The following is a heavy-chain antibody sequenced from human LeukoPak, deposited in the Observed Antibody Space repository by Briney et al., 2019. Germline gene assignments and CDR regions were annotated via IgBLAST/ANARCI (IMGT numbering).Heavy chain of an antibody. V-gene: IGHV3-30-3*01. Sequence: GGSLRLSCAASGFTFSSYAMHWVRQAPGKGLEWVAVISYDGSNKYYADSVKGRFTISRDNSKNTLYLQMNSLRAEDTAVYYCGRVGKAAAGLDYWGQGTLVTVSS. CDR2: ISYDGSNK. D-gene: IGHD6-13*01. J-gene: IGHJ4*02. CDR1: GFTFSSYA. CDR3: GRVGKAAAGLDY.